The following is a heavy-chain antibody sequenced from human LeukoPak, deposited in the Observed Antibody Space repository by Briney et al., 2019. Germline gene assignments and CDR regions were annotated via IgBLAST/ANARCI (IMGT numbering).Heavy chain of an antibody. Sequence: GGSQRLSCAASGFKFSDHYIDWVRQAPGKGLEWVGRSRNKASSYTTEYAASVEGRFTISRDVSESSLYLQMNSLRTEDTAVYYCATCVGCRFPGIAVAGATDAFDIWGQGTMVTVSS. CDR2: SRNKASSYTT. V-gene: IGHV3-72*01. D-gene: IGHD6-19*01. CDR1: GFKFSDHY. J-gene: IGHJ3*02. CDR3: ATCVGCRFPGIAVAGATDAFDI.